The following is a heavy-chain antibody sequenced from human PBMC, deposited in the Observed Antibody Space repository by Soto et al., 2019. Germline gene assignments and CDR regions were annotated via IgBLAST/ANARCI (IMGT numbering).Heavy chain of an antibody. V-gene: IGHV3-23*01. D-gene: IGHD3-3*01. Sequence: GGSLRLSCAASGFTFSSYAMSWVRQAPGKGLEWVSGISGRGGSTYYADSAKGRFTISRDKSTNTLYLQMNSLRAEDTAVYYCAKGPDYDFWSGTTMDVWGKGTTVTVSS. CDR2: ISGRGGST. CDR3: AKGPDYDFWSGTTMDV. J-gene: IGHJ6*03. CDR1: GFTFSSYA.